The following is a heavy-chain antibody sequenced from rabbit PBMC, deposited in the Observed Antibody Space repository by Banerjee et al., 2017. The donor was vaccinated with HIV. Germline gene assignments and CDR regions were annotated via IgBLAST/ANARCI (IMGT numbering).Heavy chain of an antibody. J-gene: IGHJ4*01. CDR1: GFSFSSSNY. V-gene: IGHV1S45*01. Sequence: QEHLVESGGGLVQPEGSLTLTCTASGFSFSSSNYMCWVRQAPGKGLEWITCINTLSGNTWYASWAKGRFTISKTSSTTVTLQMTSLTAADTATYFCARGNGDNDYGSDLWGPGTLVTVS. D-gene: IGHD5-1*01. CDR2: INTLSGNT. CDR3: ARGNGDNDYGSDL.